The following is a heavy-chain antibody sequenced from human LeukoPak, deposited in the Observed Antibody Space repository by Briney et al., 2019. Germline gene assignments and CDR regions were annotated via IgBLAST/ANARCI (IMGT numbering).Heavy chain of an antibody. CDR3: ARVRRVLYDFDL. J-gene: IGHJ2*01. CDR2: IYTSGST. Sequence: SETLSLTCTVSGGSISSGNYYWSWIRQPAGKGLEWIGRIYTSGSTNYNPSLKSRVTMSVDTSKNQFSLKLSSVTAADTAVYYCARVRRVLYDFDLWGRGTLVTVSS. D-gene: IGHD2-8*01. V-gene: IGHV4-61*02. CDR1: GGSISSGNYY.